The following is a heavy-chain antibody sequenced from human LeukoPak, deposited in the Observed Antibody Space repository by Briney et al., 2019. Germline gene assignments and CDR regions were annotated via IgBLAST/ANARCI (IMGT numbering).Heavy chain of an antibody. CDR3: ARDLGQYYDTSDNWFDP. CDR1: GFTFSRYG. J-gene: IGHJ5*02. V-gene: IGHV3-30*04. CDR2: ISYDGSNK. Sequence: GRSLRLSCAASGFTFSRYGMHWVRQAPGKGLEWVTAISYDGSNKYYADSVKGRFTISRDNSKNTLYVQMNSLRAEDTAVYYCARDLGQYYDTSDNWFDPWVQGTLVTVSS. D-gene: IGHD3-22*01.